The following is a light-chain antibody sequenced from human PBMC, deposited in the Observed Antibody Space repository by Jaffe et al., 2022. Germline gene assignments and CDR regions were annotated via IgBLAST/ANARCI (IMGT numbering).Light chain of an antibody. Sequence: QSALTQPASVSGSPGQSITISCTGTAGDVGGYNFVSWYQQYPGKAPKLMIYDVSNRPSGVSNRFSASKSGNTASLTISGLQAEDEADYYCSSYTSSSTLDVVFGGGTKLTVL. CDR2: DVS. J-gene: IGLJ2*01. CDR1: AGDVGGYNF. CDR3: SSYTSSSTLDVV. V-gene: IGLV2-14*03.